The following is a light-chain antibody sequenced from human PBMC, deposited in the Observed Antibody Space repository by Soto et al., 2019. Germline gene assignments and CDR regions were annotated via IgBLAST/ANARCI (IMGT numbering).Light chain of an antibody. J-gene: IGKJ3*01. CDR1: QSLLHSNGYNF. CDR3: MQALQTNGT. V-gene: IGKV2-28*01. CDR2: LGS. Sequence: DIVMTQSPLSLPVTPGEPASISCRSSQSLLHSNGYNFLDWYLQKPGQSPKLLIYLGSNRASGVPDRLSGSGSGTDFTLKISRVEAEDVGVYYCMQALQTNGTFGPGTKVDIX.